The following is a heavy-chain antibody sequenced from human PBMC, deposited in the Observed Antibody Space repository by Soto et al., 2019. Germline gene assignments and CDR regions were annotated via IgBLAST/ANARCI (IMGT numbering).Heavy chain of an antibody. D-gene: IGHD2-2*01. CDR3: ARSQGSSTSLEIYYYYYYGMAV. Sequence: QVQLVQSGAEVKKPGSSVKVSCKASGGTFSSYAISWVRQAPGQGLEWMGGIIPISETTNYAQKFQGRVTITADESKSTAYMELSSLRSDDTAVYYCARSQGSSTSLEIYYYYYYGMAVWGQGTTVTVSS. CDR1: GGTFSSYA. J-gene: IGHJ6*02. CDR2: IIPISETT. V-gene: IGHV1-69*01.